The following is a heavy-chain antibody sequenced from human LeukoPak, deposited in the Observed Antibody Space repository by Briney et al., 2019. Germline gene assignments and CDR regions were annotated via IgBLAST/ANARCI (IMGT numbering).Heavy chain of an antibody. CDR3: AKALPSMVRGVRVFDY. J-gene: IGHJ4*02. V-gene: IGHV3-23*01. D-gene: IGHD3-10*01. Sequence: GGSLRLSCAASGFTLSSYAMSWVRQAPGKGLEWVSAISGSGGSTYYADSVKGRFTISRDNSKNTLYLQMNSLRAEDTAVYYCAKALPSMVRGVRVFDYWGQGTLVTVSS. CDR1: GFTLSSYA. CDR2: ISGSGGST.